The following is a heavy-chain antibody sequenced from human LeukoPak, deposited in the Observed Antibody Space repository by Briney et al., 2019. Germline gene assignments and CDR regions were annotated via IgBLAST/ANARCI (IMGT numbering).Heavy chain of an antibody. J-gene: IGHJ4*02. V-gene: IGHV3-30*02. CDR3: AKDHYPGSSGRYYFDY. CDR2: IRYDGGNK. D-gene: IGHD6-19*01. Sequence: PGGSLRLSCAASGFTFSSYGMHWVRQAPGKGLEWVAFIRYDGGNKYYADSVKGRFTISRDNSKNTLYLQMNSLRAEDTAVYYCAKDHYPGSSGRYYFDYWGQGTLVTVSS. CDR1: GFTFSSYG.